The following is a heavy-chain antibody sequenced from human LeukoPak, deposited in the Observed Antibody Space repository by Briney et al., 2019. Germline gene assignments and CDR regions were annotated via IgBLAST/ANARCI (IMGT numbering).Heavy chain of an antibody. Sequence: AGGSLRLSCAASGFTFSSYAMSWVRQAPGKGLEWVSAISGSGGSTYYADSVKDRFTISRDNSKNTLYLQMNSLRAEDTAVYYCAVPHYDILTGYYPYWGQGTLITVSS. CDR3: AVPHYDILTGYYPY. CDR1: GFTFSSYA. J-gene: IGHJ4*02. V-gene: IGHV3-23*01. CDR2: ISGSGGST. D-gene: IGHD3-9*01.